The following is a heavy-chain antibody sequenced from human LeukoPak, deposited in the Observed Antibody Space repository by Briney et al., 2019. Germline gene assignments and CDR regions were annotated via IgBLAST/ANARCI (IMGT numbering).Heavy chain of an antibody. CDR3: ARQGITMVRGVMMGPYYYYGMDV. V-gene: IGHV1-69*13. CDR1: GGTFSSYA. CDR2: IIPIFGTA. J-gene: IGHJ6*04. D-gene: IGHD3-10*01. Sequence: GASVKDSCKASGGTFSSYAISWVRQAPGQGLEWMGGIIPIFGTANYAQKFQGRVTITADESTSTAYMELSSLRSEDTAVYYCARQGITMVRGVMMGPYYYYGMDVWGKGTTVTVSS.